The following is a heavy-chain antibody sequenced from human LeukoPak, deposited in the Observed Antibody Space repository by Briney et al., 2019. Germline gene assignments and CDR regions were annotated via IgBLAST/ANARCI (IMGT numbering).Heavy chain of an antibody. D-gene: IGHD1-26*01. Sequence: GGSLRLSCAASGFTVSSNYMSWVRQAPGKGLEWVSVIYSGGSTYYADSVKGRFTISRDNSKNTLYLQMISLRAEDTAVYYCARGSPGATFDYWGQGTLVTVSS. CDR3: ARGSPGATFDY. CDR2: IYSGGST. J-gene: IGHJ4*02. V-gene: IGHV3-66*01. CDR1: GFTVSSNY.